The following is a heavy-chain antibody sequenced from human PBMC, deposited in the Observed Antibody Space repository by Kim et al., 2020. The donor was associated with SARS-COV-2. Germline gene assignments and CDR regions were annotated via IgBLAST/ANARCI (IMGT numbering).Heavy chain of an antibody. CDR3: ARVQSHTSTLYYGMDV. Sequence: ASVKVSCKASGYTFTSYGISWVRQAPGQGLEWMGWISAYNGNTNYAQKLQGRVTMTTDTSTSTAYMELRSLRSDDTAVYYCARVQSHTSTLYYGMDVWGQGTTVTVSS. J-gene: IGHJ6*02. V-gene: IGHV1-18*01. CDR1: GYTFTSYG. CDR2: ISAYNGNT.